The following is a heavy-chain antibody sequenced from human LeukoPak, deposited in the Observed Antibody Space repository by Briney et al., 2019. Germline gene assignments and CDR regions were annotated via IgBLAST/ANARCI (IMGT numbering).Heavy chain of an antibody. CDR2: INHSGST. D-gene: IGHD5-18*01. CDR1: GGSFSGYY. Sequence: SETLSLTCAVYGGSFSGYYWSWIRQPPGKGLEWIGEINHSGSTNYNPSLKSRVTISVDTSKNQFSLKLSSVTAADTAVYYCARGPDTAMAHYGIDVWGQGTTVTVSS. V-gene: IGHV4-34*01. J-gene: IGHJ6*02. CDR3: ARGPDTAMAHYGIDV.